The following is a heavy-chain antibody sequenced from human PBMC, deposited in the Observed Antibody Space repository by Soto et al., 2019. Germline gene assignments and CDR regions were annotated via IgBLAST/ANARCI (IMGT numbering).Heavy chain of an antibody. D-gene: IGHD3-3*01. V-gene: IGHV3-33*01. J-gene: IGHJ4*02. CDR1: GFTFSKFG. Sequence: GGSLRLSCEVSGFTFSKFGMHWVRQAPGKGLEWVALIWYDGSDTFYADSGKGRFIISRDNSKNTLYLRLNSLRADDTAMYYCARVDLRSSSVPEALDYWGQGTLVTVSS. CDR2: IWYDGSDT. CDR3: ARVDLRSSSVPEALDY.